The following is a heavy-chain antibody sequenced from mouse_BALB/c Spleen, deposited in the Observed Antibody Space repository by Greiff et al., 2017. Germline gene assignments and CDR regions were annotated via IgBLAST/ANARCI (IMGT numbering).Heavy chain of an antibody. CDR2: IDPANGNT. Sequence: VQLKQSGAELVKPGASVKLSCTASGFNIKDTYMHWVKQRPEQGLEWIGRIDPANGNTKYDPKFQGKATITADTSSNTAYLQLSSLTSEDTAVYYCARGLRYYAMDYWGQGTSVTVSS. CDR1: GFNIKDTY. V-gene: IGHV14-3*02. CDR3: ARGLRYYAMDY. D-gene: IGHD2-4*01. J-gene: IGHJ4*01.